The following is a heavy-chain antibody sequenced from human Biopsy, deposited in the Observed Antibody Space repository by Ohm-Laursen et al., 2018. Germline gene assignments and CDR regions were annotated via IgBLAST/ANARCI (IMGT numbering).Heavy chain of an antibody. CDR2: NIPIFGTG. Sequence: SAKVSCKAPGGTFTKYGVNWVRQAPGQGLGWLGGNIPIFGTGNSAQKFQDRVTVAADTSTSTATMELRSLRSADPAVYYCATKLTGYFHHWGQGTLVIVSS. D-gene: IGHD3-9*01. J-gene: IGHJ1*01. CDR3: ATKLTGYFHH. CDR1: GGTFTKYG. V-gene: IGHV1-69*06.